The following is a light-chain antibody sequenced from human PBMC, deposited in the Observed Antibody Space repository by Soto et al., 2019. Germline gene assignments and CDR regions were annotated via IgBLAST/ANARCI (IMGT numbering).Light chain of an antibody. CDR1: SSDVGGYNY. CDR3: SSYAGSNNV. CDR2: EVS. Sequence: QSALTQPPSASGSPGQSVTISCTGTSSDVGGYNYVSWYQQHPGKAPKLMIYEVSKRPSGVPDRFSGSKSGNTASLTVSGLQAEDEAHYYCSSYAGSNNVFGTWTKLTVL. J-gene: IGLJ1*01. V-gene: IGLV2-8*01.